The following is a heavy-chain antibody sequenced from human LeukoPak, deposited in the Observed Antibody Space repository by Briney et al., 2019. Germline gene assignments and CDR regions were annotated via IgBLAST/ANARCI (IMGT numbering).Heavy chain of an antibody. CDR1: GYTFTGNY. Sequence: GASVKVSCKASGYTFTGNYMHWVRQAPGQGLEWMGWINPNSGGTNYAQKFQGRVTMTRDTSISTAYMELSSLTSDDTAVYYCARVNSATSNRLDYWGQGTLVTVSS. D-gene: IGHD1-26*01. CDR2: INPNSGGT. CDR3: ARVNSATSNRLDY. V-gene: IGHV1-2*02. J-gene: IGHJ4*02.